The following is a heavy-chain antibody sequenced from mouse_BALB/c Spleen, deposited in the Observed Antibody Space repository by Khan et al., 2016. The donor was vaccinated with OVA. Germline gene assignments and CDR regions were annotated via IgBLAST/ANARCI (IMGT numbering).Heavy chain of an antibody. D-gene: IGHD2-3*01. CDR2: ISHSGST. V-gene: IGHV3-2*02. Sequence: VQLKESGPGLVKPSQSLSLTCTVTGHSITSDYAWNWIRQFPGNNLEWMGYISHSGSTSYNPSLKSRTSITRDTSKNQFFLQLNSVTTEDTATYYGARRGDGYYGAMGYWGQGTSGTVSS. J-gene: IGHJ4*01. CDR1: GHSITSDYA. CDR3: ARRGDGYYGAMGY.